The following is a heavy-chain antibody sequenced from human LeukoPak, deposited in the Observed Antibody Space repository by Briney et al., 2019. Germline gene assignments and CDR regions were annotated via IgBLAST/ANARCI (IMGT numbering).Heavy chain of an antibody. V-gene: IGHV3-21*01. CDR1: GFIFSSYS. J-gene: IGHJ4*02. CDR3: ARAGPDPPAAIPFSFGY. CDR2: ISISSGYI. Sequence: PGGSLRLSCAASGFIFSSYSMNWVRQAPGKGLEWVSSISISSGYIEYADSVKGRFTISRDNAKNSLYLQMNRLRAEDTAVYYCARAGPDPPAAIPFSFGYWGQGTLVTVSS. D-gene: IGHD2-2*02.